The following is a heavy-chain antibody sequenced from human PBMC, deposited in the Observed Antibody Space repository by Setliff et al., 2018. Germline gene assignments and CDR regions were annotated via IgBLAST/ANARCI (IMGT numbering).Heavy chain of an antibody. CDR2: ISAFTGFT. J-gene: IGHJ4*02. V-gene: IGHV1-18*01. CDR3: SRLVRYCTTTSCQRLSGDEY. CDR1: GYSFTMYG. Sequence: ASVKVSCKASGYSFTMYGVNWVRQAPGQGLEWMAWISAFTGFTQYSQKFKGRVTVTKDASTSTAYLDLGSLTSDDTAVYYCSRLVRYCTTTSCQRLSGDEYWGQGTVVTVSS. D-gene: IGHD2-2*01.